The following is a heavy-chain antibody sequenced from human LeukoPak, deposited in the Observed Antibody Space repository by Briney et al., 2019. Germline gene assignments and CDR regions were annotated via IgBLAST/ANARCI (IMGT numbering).Heavy chain of an antibody. CDR1: GFTVSSYA. CDR2: ISGSGGST. CDR3: AKDPSRGSRGEWFGELLSRYFDY. D-gene: IGHD3-10*01. J-gene: IGHJ4*02. Sequence: GGSLRLSCAASGFTVSSYAMSWVRQAPGKGLEWVSAISGSGGSTYYADSVKGRFTISRDNSRNTLYLQMTRLRAEDTAVYYCAKDPSRGSRGEWFGELLSRYFDYWGQGTLVTVSS. V-gene: IGHV3-23*01.